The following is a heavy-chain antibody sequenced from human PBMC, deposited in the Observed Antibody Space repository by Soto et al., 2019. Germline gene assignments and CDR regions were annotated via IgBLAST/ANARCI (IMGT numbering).Heavy chain of an antibody. CDR1: GYNFASNH. V-gene: IGHV1-46*01. CDR3: ARDRFGSWTFDY. J-gene: IGHJ4*02. Sequence: QVQLVQSGAEVREPGASVKVSCKASGYNFASNHMHWVRQTPGQGLEWMGIIHPTDGSTSYAQKFRGRVTLTRDTPTNTDYMELSRLTSQDTAVYYCARDRFGSWTFDYWGQGTLVTVSS. D-gene: IGHD6-13*01. CDR2: IHPTDGST.